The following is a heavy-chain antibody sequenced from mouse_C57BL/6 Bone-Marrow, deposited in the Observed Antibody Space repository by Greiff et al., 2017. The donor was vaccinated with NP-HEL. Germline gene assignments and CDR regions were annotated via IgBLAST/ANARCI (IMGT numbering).Heavy chain of an antibody. CDR3: TRGDYDDEGYYFDY. J-gene: IGHJ2*01. CDR2: ISSGGDYI. D-gene: IGHD2-4*01. CDR1: GFTFSSSA. V-gene: IGHV5-9-1*02. Sequence: EVKLVESGEGLVKPGGSLKLSCAASGFTFSSSAMSWVRQPPAKRLEWVAYISSGGDYIYYADPVKCRITISRDNARNTLYLQMSSLKSEDTAMYYCTRGDYDDEGYYFDYWGQGTTLTVSS.